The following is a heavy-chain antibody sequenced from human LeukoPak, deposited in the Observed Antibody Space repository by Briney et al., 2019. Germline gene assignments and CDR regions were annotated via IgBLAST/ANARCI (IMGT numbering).Heavy chain of an antibody. CDR1: GYTFTSYY. D-gene: IGHD3-10*01. Sequence: ASVKVSCKASGYTFTSYYMHWVRQAPGQGLEWMGIINPSGGSTSYAQKFQGRVTMTRDTSTSTVYMELSSLRSEDTAVYYCARGPKPRAYGSGSYPFDYWGQGTLVTVSS. CDR2: INPSGGST. J-gene: IGHJ4*02. CDR3: ARGPKPRAYGSGSYPFDY. V-gene: IGHV1-46*01.